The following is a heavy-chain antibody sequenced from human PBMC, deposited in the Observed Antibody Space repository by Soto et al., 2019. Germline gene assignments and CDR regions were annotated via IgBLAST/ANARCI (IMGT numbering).Heavy chain of an antibody. CDR3: ATRLGEAFDV. V-gene: IGHV1-8*01. Sequence: VQLVQSGAEVQKPGASVRVSCKASGYSFPSYEINWVRQATGQGPEWIGWMNPNSGESGFSQKFQGRVTMTRNISISTAFMQLSSLRSDDSAVYYCATRLGEAFDVWGQGTTVTVSS. CDR1: GYSFPSYE. CDR2: MNPNSGES. D-gene: IGHD7-27*01. J-gene: IGHJ3*01.